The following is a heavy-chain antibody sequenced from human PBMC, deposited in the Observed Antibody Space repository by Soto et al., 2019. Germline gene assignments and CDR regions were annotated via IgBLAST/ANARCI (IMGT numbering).Heavy chain of an antibody. D-gene: IGHD5-12*01. V-gene: IGHV1-2*02. CDR1: GYTFTGYY. J-gene: IGHJ6*02. CDR3: ARDDPIVATIEDYYYGMDV. Sequence: QVQLVQSGAEVKKPGASVKVSCKASGYTFTGYYMHWVRQAPGQGLEWMGWINPNSGGTNYAQKFQGRVTMTRDTSFSTAYMELSRLGSDDTAVYYCARDDPIVATIEDYYYGMDVWGQGTTVTVSS. CDR2: INPNSGGT.